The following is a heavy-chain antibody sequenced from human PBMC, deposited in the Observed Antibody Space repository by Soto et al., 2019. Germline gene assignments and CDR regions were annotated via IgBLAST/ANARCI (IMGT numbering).Heavy chain of an antibody. CDR3: ARDSGVTIFGVDSMSYYYYMDV. V-gene: IGHV3-21*01. Sequence: GGSLRLSCAASGFTFSSYSMNWVRQAPGKGLEWVSSISSSSSYIYYADSVKGRFTISRDNAKNSLYLQMNSLRAEDTAVYYCARDSGVTIFGVDSMSYYYYMDVWGKGTTVTVSS. CDR1: GFTFSSYS. J-gene: IGHJ6*03. D-gene: IGHD3-3*01. CDR2: ISSSSSYI.